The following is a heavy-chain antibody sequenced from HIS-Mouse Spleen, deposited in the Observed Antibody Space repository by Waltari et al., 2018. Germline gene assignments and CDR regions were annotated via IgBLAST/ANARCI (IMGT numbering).Heavy chain of an antibody. D-gene: IGHD6-13*01. Sequence: EVQLVESGGGLVQPGGSLRLSCAASGFTFSSYWMSWVRQAPGKGLEWVANIKQDGSEKYYVDSVKGRFTISRDNAKNSLYLQMNSLRAEDTAVYYCASIAAAGTIQHWGQGTLVTVSS. CDR1: GFTFSSYW. CDR3: ASIAAAGTIQH. V-gene: IGHV3-7*01. J-gene: IGHJ1*01. CDR2: IKQDGSEK.